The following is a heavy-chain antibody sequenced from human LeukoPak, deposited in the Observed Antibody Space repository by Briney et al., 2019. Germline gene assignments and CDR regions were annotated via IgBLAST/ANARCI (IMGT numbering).Heavy chain of an antibody. CDR2: IIPIFGTA. CDR1: GGTFSSYA. Sequence: VASVKVSCKASGGTFSSYAISWVRQAPGQGLEWMGGIIPIFGTANYAQKFQGRVTITTDESTSTAYMELSSLRSEDTAVYYCPSSDPNIVVVPAARDYYFDYWGQGTLVTVSS. CDR3: PSSDPNIVVVPAARDYYFDY. D-gene: IGHD2-2*01. V-gene: IGHV1-69*05. J-gene: IGHJ4*02.